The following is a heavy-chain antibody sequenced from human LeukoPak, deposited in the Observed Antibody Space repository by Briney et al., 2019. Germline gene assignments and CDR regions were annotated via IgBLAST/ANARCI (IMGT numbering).Heavy chain of an antibody. Sequence: SETLSLTCTVSGGSISSGGYYWGWIRQHPGKGLEWIGYIYYSGSTYYNPSLKSRVAISVDTSKNQFSLKLSSVTAADTAVYYCARGDYYDRSGYPEYLDYWGQGTLVSVSS. CDR3: ARGDYYDRSGYPEYLDY. J-gene: IGHJ4*02. CDR1: GGSISSGGYY. V-gene: IGHV4-31*03. D-gene: IGHD3-22*01. CDR2: IYYSGST.